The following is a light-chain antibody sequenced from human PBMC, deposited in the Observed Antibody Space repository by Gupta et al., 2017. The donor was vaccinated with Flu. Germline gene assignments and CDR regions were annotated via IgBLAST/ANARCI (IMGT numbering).Light chain of an antibody. V-gene: IGKV1-9*01. J-gene: IGKJ5*01. Sequence: DIQLTQSPSFLSASVGDRVTITCRASQGISSYLAWYQQKPGKAPKLLIYAASTLQSGVPSRFSGSGSGTEFTLTIISLQPEDFATYDCQQLNSYPFILVTFGQGTRLEIK. CDR3: QQLNSYPFILVT. CDR1: QGISSY. CDR2: AAS.